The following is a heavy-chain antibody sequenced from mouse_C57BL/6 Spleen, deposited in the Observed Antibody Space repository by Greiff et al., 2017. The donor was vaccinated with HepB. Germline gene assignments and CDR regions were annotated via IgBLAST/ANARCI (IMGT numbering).Heavy chain of an antibody. D-gene: IGHD2-4*01. CDR3: ARRKGDYDVYWYFDV. Sequence: EVQLVESGGDLVKPGGSLKLSCAASGFTFSSYGMSWVRQTPDKRLEWVATISSGGSYTYYPDSVKGRFTISRDNAKNTLYLQMSSLKSEDTAMYYCARRKGDYDVYWYFDVWGTGTTVTVSS. J-gene: IGHJ1*03. V-gene: IGHV5-6*01. CDR2: ISSGGSYT. CDR1: GFTFSSYG.